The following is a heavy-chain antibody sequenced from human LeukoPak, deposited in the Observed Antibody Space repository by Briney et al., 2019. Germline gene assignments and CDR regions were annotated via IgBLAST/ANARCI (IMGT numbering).Heavy chain of an antibody. V-gene: IGHV3-66*01. CDR2: TYSGGST. CDR3: ARGQPLAVAGTFDY. D-gene: IGHD6-19*01. Sequence: PGGSLRLSCAASGFTVSSNYMSWVRQAPGKGLEWVSVTYSGGSTYYADSVKGRFTISRDNSKNTLYLQMNSLRAEDTAVYYCARGQPLAVAGTFDYWGQGTLVTVSS. CDR1: GFTVSSNY. J-gene: IGHJ4*02.